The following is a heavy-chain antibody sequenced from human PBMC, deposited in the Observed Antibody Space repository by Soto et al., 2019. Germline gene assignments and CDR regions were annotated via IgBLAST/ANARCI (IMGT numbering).Heavy chain of an antibody. D-gene: IGHD5-18*01. CDR1: GFTFSSYA. J-gene: IGHJ6*02. Sequence: AVGSLRLSCAASGFTFSSYAMSWVRQAPGNGLEWVSAISGSGGSTYYADSVKGRFTISRDNSKNTLYLQMNSLRAEDTAVYYCAKRVYSYGPSAGYGMDVWGQGTTVTVSS. V-gene: IGHV3-23*01. CDR3: AKRVYSYGPSAGYGMDV. CDR2: ISGSGGST.